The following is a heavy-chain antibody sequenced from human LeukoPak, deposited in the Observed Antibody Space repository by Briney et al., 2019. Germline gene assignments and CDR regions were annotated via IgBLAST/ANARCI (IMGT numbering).Heavy chain of an antibody. D-gene: IGHD3-22*01. J-gene: IGHJ4*02. CDR2: INWNGGST. CDR1: GFTFDDYG. CDR3: ARDWGYYYDSSGYYRRAPFDY. Sequence: QPGGSLRLSCAASGFTFDDYGMSWVRQAPGKGLEWVSGINWNGGSTGYADSVKGRFTISRDNAKNSLYLQMNSLRAEDTALYYCARDWGYYYDSSGYYRRAPFDYWGQGTLVTVSS. V-gene: IGHV3-20*04.